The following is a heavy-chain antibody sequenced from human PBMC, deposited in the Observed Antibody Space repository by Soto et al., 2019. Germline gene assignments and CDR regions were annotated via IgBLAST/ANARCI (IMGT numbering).Heavy chain of an antibody. J-gene: IGHJ4*02. Sequence: LLVESGGSLVQPGGSLRLSCAASGFTLRGYWMTWVRQAPGKGLEWVASIVQDGSQKYYVDSVKGRFTISRDNAKNSLYLQMNSLNAEDTAVYYCADPDAFWGQGPLVTVSS. CDR1: GFTLRGYW. V-gene: IGHV3-7*01. CDR3: ADPDAF. CDR2: IVQDGSQK.